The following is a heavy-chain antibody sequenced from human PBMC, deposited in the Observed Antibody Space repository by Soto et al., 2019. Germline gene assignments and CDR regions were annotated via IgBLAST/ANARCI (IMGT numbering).Heavy chain of an antibody. CDR1: GFTFSSYA. D-gene: IGHD2-21*02. Sequence: PGGSLRLSCAASGFTFSSYAMQWVRQAPGKGLEWVAVISYDGSNKYYADSGKGRFTMSRDNAKNSLSLQMNSLSAEDTGVYYCAREKTAWPLAYGLEVWGQGTTVTVSS. V-gene: IGHV3-30-3*01. CDR3: AREKTAWPLAYGLEV. CDR2: ISYDGSNK. J-gene: IGHJ6*02.